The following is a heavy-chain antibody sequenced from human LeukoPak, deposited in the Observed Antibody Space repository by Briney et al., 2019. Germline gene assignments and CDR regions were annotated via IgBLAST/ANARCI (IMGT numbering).Heavy chain of an antibody. J-gene: IGHJ6*03. CDR3: AREVITAASNNYYHYMDV. CDR2: INTDESIT. D-gene: IGHD6-13*01. V-gene: IGHV3-74*01. CDR1: GFTFSSYW. Sequence: GSLRLSCAASGFTFSSYWMHWVRQAPGKGLVWVSRINTDESITSYADSVKGRFTISRDNAKNTLYLQMNSLRAEDTAVYYCAREVITAASNNYYHYMDVWGKGTTVTVSS.